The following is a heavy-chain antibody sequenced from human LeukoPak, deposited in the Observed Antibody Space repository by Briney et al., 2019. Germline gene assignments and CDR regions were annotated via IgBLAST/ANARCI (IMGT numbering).Heavy chain of an antibody. D-gene: IGHD2/OR15-2a*01. J-gene: IGHJ3*02. CDR3: ARPVFLRTDAFDI. V-gene: IGHV1-2*02. CDR2: INPNNGGT. Sequence: RASVKVSCKASGYTFTSYDINWVRQAPGQGLEWMGWINPNNGGTKYSQKFQGRVTMTRNTSINTAYMELSRLRSDDTAVYYCARPVFLRTDAFDIWGQGTMVTVSS. CDR1: GYTFTSYD.